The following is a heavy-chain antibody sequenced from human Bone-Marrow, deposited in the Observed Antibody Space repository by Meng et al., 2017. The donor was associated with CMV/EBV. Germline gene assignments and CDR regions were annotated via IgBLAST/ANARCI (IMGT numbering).Heavy chain of an antibody. CDR1: GYTFTSYY. V-gene: IGHV1-46*01. Sequence: ASVKVSCKASGYTFTSYYMHWVRQAPGQGLEWMGIINHSVGSTNYAQKFQVRVTMTRDTSTRTVYMDLSSLRSEDTAVYYCEVAATYGMDVWGQGTTVTVPS. CDR2: INHSVGST. J-gene: IGHJ6*02. CDR3: EVAATYGMDV. D-gene: IGHD2-15*01.